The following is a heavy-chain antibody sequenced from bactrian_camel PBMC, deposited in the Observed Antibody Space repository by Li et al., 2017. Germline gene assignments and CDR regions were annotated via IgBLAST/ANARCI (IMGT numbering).Heavy chain of an antibody. CDR1: GYTDSYNY. CDR3: VVGLTRWSY. V-gene: IGHV3-2*01. CDR2: IYFDGSKT. J-gene: IGHJ4*01. D-gene: IGHD5*01. Sequence: HVQLVESGGGSVQPGGSLRLSCAVSGYTDSYNYMGWFRQAPGKGLEWVSSIYFDGSKTLYADSVKGRFTISRDNAKSTVYLQMNSLKSEDTALYYCVVGLTRWSYWGQGTQVTVS.